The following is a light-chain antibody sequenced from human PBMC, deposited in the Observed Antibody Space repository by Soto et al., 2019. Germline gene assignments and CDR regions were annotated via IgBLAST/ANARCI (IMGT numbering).Light chain of an antibody. CDR2: RNN. CDR3: AAWDESLNGDV. J-gene: IGLJ1*01. CDR1: SSNIGSNY. V-gene: IGLV1-47*01. Sequence: QSVLTQPPSASGTPGQRVTISCSGSSSNIGSNYVYWYQQLPGTAPKLLIYRNNQRPSGVPDRFSGSKSGTSASLAISGLQSEDEADYYCAAWDESLNGDVFGTGTKLTVL.